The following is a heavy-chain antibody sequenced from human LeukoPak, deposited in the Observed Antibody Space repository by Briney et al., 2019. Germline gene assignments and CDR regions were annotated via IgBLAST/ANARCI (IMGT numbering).Heavy chain of an antibody. Sequence: SETLSLTCTVSGGSISTYYWSWIRQTPGKGLEWIGYVYYTGSTNSNPSLKSRVTISVDTSKNQVSLKLTSVAAADTAVYYRARGGRDPSRPDYWGQGTLVTVSS. CDR2: VYYTGST. D-gene: IGHD1-26*01. V-gene: IGHV4-59*01. CDR3: ARGGRDPSRPDY. CDR1: GGSISTYY. J-gene: IGHJ4*02.